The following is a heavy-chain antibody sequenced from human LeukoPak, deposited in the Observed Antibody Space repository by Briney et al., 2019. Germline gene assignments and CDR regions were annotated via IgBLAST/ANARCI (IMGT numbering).Heavy chain of an antibody. V-gene: IGHV3-23*01. CDR3: AKASSRRFLEWVPQGPFDY. J-gene: IGHJ4*02. CDR1: GFTFSSYA. D-gene: IGHD3-3*01. CDR2: ISGSGGST. Sequence: GGSLRLSCAASGFTFSSYAMSWVRQAPGKGLEWVSAISGSGGSTYYADSVKGRFTISRDNSKNTLYLQMNSLRAEDTAVYYCAKASSRRFLEWVPQGPFDYWGQGTLVTVSS.